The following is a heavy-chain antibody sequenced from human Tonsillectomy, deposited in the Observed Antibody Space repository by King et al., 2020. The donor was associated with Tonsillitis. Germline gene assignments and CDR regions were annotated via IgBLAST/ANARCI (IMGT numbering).Heavy chain of an antibody. CDR1: GFTFSRYA. V-gene: IGHV3-64D*08. CDR2: IRSSGAST. CDR3: VKEGDGSSWFFFDY. D-gene: IGHD6-13*01. J-gene: IGHJ4*02. Sequence: VQLVESGGGLVQPGGSLRLSCSASGFTFSRYAMYWVRQAPGKGLEYVSIIRSSGASTDYADSVKGSFTISRDNSKSTLYLQMSSLRADDTAVYYCVKEGDGSSWFFFDYWGQGTLVTVSS.